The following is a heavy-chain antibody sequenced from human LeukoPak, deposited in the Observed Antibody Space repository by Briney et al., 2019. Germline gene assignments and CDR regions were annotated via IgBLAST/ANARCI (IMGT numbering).Heavy chain of an antibody. CDR3: ARSMVRGVIRYYFDY. CDR1: GFTFSSYSMN. V-gene: IGHV4-39*01. D-gene: IGHD3-10*01. CDR2: IYYSGST. Sequence: GSLRLSCAASGFTFSSYSMNWVRQPPGKGLEWIGSIYYSGSTYYNPSLKSRVTISVDTSKNQFSLKLSSVTAADTAVYYCARSMVRGVIRYYFDYWGQGTLVTVSS. J-gene: IGHJ4*02.